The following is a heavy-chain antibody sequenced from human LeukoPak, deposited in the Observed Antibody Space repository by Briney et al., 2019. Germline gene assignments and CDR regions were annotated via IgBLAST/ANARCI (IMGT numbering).Heavy chain of an antibody. J-gene: IGHJ5*02. CDR2: IKYSGST. CDR1: GGSLISYY. CDR3: ERGANSNHPRLVT. Sequence: SETLSLTRTVSGGSLISYYWCWIRQPPGKGLEWIGYIKYSGSTNYNPSLKSRVTMSADTSKNQVSLKLSSVTAEDTAVYYCERGANSNHPRLVTWGQGTLVTVSS. D-gene: IGHD4-11*01. V-gene: IGHV4-59*01.